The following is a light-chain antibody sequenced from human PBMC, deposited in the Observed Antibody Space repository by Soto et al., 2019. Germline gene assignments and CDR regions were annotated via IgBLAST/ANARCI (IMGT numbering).Light chain of an antibody. Sequence: QSALTQPPSASGSPGQSVAISCTGTSSDVGGYNYVSWYQQHPGKAPKLMIYEVSKRPSGVPDRFSGSKSGNTASLTVSGLQAEDDADYYCSSYAASPVFGGGTKVTVL. J-gene: IGLJ3*02. V-gene: IGLV2-8*01. CDR3: SSYAASPV. CDR2: EVS. CDR1: SSDVGGYNY.